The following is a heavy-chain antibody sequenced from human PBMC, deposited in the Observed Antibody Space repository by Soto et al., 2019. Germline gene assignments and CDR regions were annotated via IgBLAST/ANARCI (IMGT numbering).Heavy chain of an antibody. J-gene: IGHJ4*02. CDR3: AREPRLRFQDLAFDY. CDR1: GYTFTSYG. Sequence: ASVKVSCKASGYTFTSYGISWVRQAPGQGLGWMGLISAYNGNTNYAQKLQGRVTMTTDTSTSTAYMELRSLRSDDTAVYYCAREPRLRFQDLAFDYWGQGTLVTVSS. V-gene: IGHV1-18*01. CDR2: ISAYNGNT. D-gene: IGHD3-3*01.